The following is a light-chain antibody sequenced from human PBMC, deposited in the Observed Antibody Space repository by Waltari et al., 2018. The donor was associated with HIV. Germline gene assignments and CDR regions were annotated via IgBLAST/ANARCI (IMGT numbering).Light chain of an antibody. CDR2: DVN. CDR3: CSYTVNSTGV. Sequence: QSALTQPASVSGSPGQSIAISCTGTSGDIGTYKYVSWYQQHTGKVPNIIIYDVNVRPSGVSDRFSGSKSGNTATLTISGLHSDDEADYYCCSYTVNSTGVFGAGTKITV. CDR1: SGDIGTYKY. V-gene: IGLV2-14*03. J-gene: IGLJ1*01.